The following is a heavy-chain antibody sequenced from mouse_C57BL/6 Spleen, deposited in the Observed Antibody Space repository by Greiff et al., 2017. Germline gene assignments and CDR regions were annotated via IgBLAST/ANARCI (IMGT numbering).Heavy chain of an antibody. D-gene: IGHD1-1*01. J-gene: IGHJ4*01. CDR1: GYTFTSYW. V-gene: IGHV1-50*01. CDR3: ARYHYYGSSYYAMDY. Sequence: QVQLKQPGAELVKPGASVKLSCKASGYTFTSYWMQWVKQRPGQGLEWIGEIDPSDSYTNYNQKFKGKATLTVDTSSSTAYMQLSSLTSEDSAVYYCARYHYYGSSYYAMDYWGQGTSVTVSS. CDR2: IDPSDSYT.